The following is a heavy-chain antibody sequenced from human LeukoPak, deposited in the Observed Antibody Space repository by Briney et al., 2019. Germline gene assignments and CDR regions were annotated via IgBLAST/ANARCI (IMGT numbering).Heavy chain of an antibody. CDR2: IIPIFGTA. CDR3: ASGGAYYYDSSVDY. J-gene: IGHJ4*02. CDR1: GGTFSSYA. D-gene: IGHD3-22*01. V-gene: IGHV1-69*13. Sequence: SVNVSCKASGGTFSSYAISWVRQAPGQGLEWMGGIIPIFGTANYAQKFQGRVTITADESTSTAYMELSSLRSEDTAVYYCASGGAYYYDSSVDYWGQGTLVTVSS.